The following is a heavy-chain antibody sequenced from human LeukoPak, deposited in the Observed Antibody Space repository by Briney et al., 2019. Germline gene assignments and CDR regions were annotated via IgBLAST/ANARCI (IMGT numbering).Heavy chain of an antibody. CDR1: GYTFTDYY. J-gene: IGHJ4*02. Sequence: ASVKVSCKVSGYTFTDYYMHWVQQAPGKGLEWMGLVGPEDGETIYAEKFQGRVTITADTSTDTAYMELSSLRSEDTAVYYCATAWEDQAYYFDYWGQGTLVTVSS. CDR2: VGPEDGET. D-gene: IGHD1-26*01. CDR3: ATAWEDQAYYFDY. V-gene: IGHV1-69-2*01.